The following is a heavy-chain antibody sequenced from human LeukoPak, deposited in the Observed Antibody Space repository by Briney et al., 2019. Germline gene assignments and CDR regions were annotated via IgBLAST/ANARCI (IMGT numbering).Heavy chain of an antibody. CDR1: GYTFTSFY. V-gene: IGHV1-46*01. Sequence: ASVKVSCKASGYTFTSFYMHWVRQAPGQGLEWMGIINPRGGSTSSAQKFQGRVTLTRDTSTSTVYMELSSLRSEDTAVYYCARDYHGSGSLTTFDFWGQGTLVTVSS. J-gene: IGHJ4*02. D-gene: IGHD3-10*01. CDR2: INPRGGST. CDR3: ARDYHGSGSLTTFDF.